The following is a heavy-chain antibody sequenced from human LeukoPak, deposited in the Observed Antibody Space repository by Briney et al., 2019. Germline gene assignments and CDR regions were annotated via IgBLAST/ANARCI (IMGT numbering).Heavy chain of an antibody. CDR2: MQSSGNS. Sequence: PSETLSLTCSVSGDSISTYHWNWVRERPGKGLEWIGYMQSSGNSNYNPSLKSRVFTSVDTSKNQFVLNLMSVTAADTAVYYCARDKRHSYGRYFAHWGQGMLVSVSS. D-gene: IGHD5-18*01. V-gene: IGHV4-59*01. J-gene: IGHJ4*02. CDR1: GDSISTYH. CDR3: ARDKRHSYGRYFAH.